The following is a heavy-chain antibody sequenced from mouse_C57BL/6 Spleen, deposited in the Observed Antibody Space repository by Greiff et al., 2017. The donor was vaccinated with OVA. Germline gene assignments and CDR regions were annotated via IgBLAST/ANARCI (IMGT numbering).Heavy chain of an antibody. D-gene: IGHD2-1*01. CDR3: AREDGNYLHAMDY. Sequence: EVKLMESGGGLVKPGGSLKLSCAASGFTFSSYAMSWVRQTPEKRLEWVATISDGGSYTYYPDNVKGRFTISRDNAKNNLYLQMSHLKSEDTAMYYCAREDGNYLHAMDYWGQGTSVTVSS. CDR1: GFTFSSYA. CDR2: ISDGGSYT. J-gene: IGHJ4*01. V-gene: IGHV5-4*01.